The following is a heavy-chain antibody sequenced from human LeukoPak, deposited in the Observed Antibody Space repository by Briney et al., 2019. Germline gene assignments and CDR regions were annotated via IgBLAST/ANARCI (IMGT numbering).Heavy chain of an antibody. Sequence: GGSLRLSCAASGITFTSHAMSWVRQAPGKGLEWVSLISGSGGHTYYGDSVKGRFTISRDNSKSTLYLQMNSLRAEDTAVYYCAKGGVATMRDGYNYYYYYMEVWGRGATVTVSS. CDR1: GITFTSHA. CDR3: AKGGVATMRDGYNYYYYYMEV. D-gene: IGHD5-24*01. CDR2: ISGSGGHT. J-gene: IGHJ6*03. V-gene: IGHV3-23*01.